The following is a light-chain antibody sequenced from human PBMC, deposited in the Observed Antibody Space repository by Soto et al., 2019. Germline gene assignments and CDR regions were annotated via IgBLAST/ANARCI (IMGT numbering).Light chain of an antibody. V-gene: IGKV3-20*01. CDR2: GIF. J-gene: IGKJ1*01. CDR1: QSVGSDY. Sequence: EIVLTQSPRTLSLSPGERATLSCRASQSVGSDYVAWYQHRPGQAPRLLFSGIFRRATGIPDRFSGSGSGTDFTLTINRLEPEDFAVYYCQQFGSSPRTFGQGTKVEI. CDR3: QQFGSSPRT.